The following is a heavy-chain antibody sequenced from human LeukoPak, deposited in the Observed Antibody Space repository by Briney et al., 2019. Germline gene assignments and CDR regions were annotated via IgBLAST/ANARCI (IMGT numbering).Heavy chain of an antibody. J-gene: IGHJ4*02. CDR3: GRDPRLGIRGYTYGYFDY. CDR2: INTNTGNP. V-gene: IGHV7-4-1*02. CDR1: GYTFTSYA. D-gene: IGHD5-18*01. Sequence: GASVKVSCKASGYTFTSYAINWVRQAPGQGLEWMGWINTNTGNPTYAQGFTGRYVFSLDTSVSTAYLQISGLKADDTAVYYCGRDPRLGIRGYTYGYFDYWGQGTLVTVSS.